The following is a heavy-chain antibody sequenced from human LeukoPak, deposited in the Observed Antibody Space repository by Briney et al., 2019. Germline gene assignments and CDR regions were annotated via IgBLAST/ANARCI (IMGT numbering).Heavy chain of an antibody. D-gene: IGHD3-16*02. J-gene: IGHJ3*02. CDR2: IKHSGST. CDR1: GGSFSDYY. CDR3: ARRLYQLSRYASDI. V-gene: IGHV4-34*01. Sequence: PSETLSLTCAVYGGSFSDYYWSWIRQPPGKGLEWIGEIKHSGSTNYNPSLKSRVTISVDTSKNQFSLKLRSVTAADTALYYCARRLYQLSRYASDIWGQGTMVTVSS.